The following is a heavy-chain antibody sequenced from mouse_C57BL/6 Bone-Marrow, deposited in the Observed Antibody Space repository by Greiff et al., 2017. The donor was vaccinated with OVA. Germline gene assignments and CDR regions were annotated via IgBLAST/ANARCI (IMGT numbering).Heavy chain of an antibody. D-gene: IGHD1-1*01. J-gene: IGHJ1*03. CDR2: ISSKSNNYAT. CDR3: VRHPYYYGSSGYVDV. V-gene: IGHV10-1*01. CDR1: GFSFTTYA. Sequence: EVKLVESGGGLVQPKGSLKLSCAASGFSFTTYAMNWVRQAPGKGLEWVARISSKSNNYATYYADSVKDRFTISRDDSESMLYLQMNNLKTEDTAMYDCVRHPYYYGSSGYVDVWGTGTTVTVSS.